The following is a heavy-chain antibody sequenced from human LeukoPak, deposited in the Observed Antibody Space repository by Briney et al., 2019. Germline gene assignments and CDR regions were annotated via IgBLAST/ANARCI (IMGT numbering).Heavy chain of an antibody. Sequence: GGSLRLSCAASGFFFTTYGMHWVRQAPGKGLEWVAVISYDGRDKYYADSVKGRFTISRDNSKNTLYLQMNSLRAEDTAVYYCARDGGSSWSQYYYYGMDVWGQGTTVTVSS. CDR3: ARDGGSSWSQYYYYGMDV. J-gene: IGHJ6*02. CDR2: ISYDGRDK. CDR1: GFFFTTYG. D-gene: IGHD6-13*01. V-gene: IGHV3-30*03.